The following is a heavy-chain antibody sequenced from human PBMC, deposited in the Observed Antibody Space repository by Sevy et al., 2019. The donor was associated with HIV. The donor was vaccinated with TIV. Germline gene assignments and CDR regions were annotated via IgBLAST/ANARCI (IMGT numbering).Heavy chain of an antibody. V-gene: IGHV3-49*04. D-gene: IGHD5-12*01. CDR2: IRSKAYGGTT. Sequence: GGSLRLSCTASGFTFGDYAMSWVRQAPGKGLEWVGFIRSKAYGGTTEYGASVKGRFIISRGDSKSIANLKMNSLKTRDTAVYYCTRSSGYDYGGLGYGMDVWGQGTTVTVSS. CDR1: GFTFGDYA. CDR3: TRSSGYDYGGLGYGMDV. J-gene: IGHJ6*02.